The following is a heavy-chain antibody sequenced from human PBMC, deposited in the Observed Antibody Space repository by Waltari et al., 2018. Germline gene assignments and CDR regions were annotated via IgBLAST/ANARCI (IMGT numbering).Heavy chain of an antibody. CDR2: IWYDGSNK. CDR1: TFSSYG. Sequence: TFSSYGMHWVRQAPGKGLEWVAVIWYDGSNKYYADSVKGRFTISRDNSKNTLYLQMNSLRAEDTAVYYCARFGTDSSADDAFDIWGQGTMVTVSS. V-gene: IGHV3-33*01. J-gene: IGHJ3*02. CDR3: ARFGTDSSADDAFDI. D-gene: IGHD3-22*01.